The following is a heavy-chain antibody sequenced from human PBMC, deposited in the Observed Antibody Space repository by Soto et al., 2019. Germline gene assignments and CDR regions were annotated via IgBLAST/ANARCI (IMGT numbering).Heavy chain of an antibody. Sequence: QVHLVQSGAEVKKPGASVKVSCQASGYAFTTYGITWVRQAPGQGLEWMGWISAHNGNTNYAQKPQGRVTVTRDTSTSTAYMERRSLRSDDTAVYYCARGRYGDYWGQGALVTVSS. CDR3: ARGRYGDY. CDR2: ISAHNGNT. V-gene: IGHV1-18*01. J-gene: IGHJ4*02. CDR1: GYAFTTYG. D-gene: IGHD1-1*01.